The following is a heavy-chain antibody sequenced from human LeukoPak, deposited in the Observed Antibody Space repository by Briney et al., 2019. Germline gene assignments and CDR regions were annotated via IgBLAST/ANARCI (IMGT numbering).Heavy chain of an antibody. Sequence: SETLTLTCTVFGGSISNYYWNWIRQPPGKGLEWIGYIYYTGSTNYNPSLKSRVTMSVDTSKNQFSLNLKSVTPEDTAVYYCARNLIPEQLVLNFWGQGTLVTVSS. V-gene: IGHV4-59*01. CDR2: IYYTGST. J-gene: IGHJ4*02. D-gene: IGHD6-13*01. CDR1: GGSISNYY. CDR3: ARNLIPEQLVLNF.